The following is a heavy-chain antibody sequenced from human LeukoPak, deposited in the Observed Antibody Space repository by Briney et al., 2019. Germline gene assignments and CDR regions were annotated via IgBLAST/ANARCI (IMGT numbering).Heavy chain of an antibody. V-gene: IGHV5-51*01. CDR3: ARISSTSYYYYYGMDV. D-gene: IGHD2-2*01. CDR1: GYSFTSYW. CDR2: IYPGDSDT. Sequence: GESLKISCKGSGYSFTSYWIGWVRQMPGKGLEWMGIIYPGDSDTRYSPSFQGQVAISADKSISTAYLQWSSLKASDTAMYYCARISSTSYYYYYGMDVWGQGTTVTVSS. J-gene: IGHJ6*02.